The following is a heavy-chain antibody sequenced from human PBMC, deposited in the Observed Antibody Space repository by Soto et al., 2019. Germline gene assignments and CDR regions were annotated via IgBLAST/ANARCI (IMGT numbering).Heavy chain of an antibody. J-gene: IGHJ4*01. CDR1: NVW. CDR3: TSWYCRH. D-gene: IGHD2-8*02. CDR2: IKSKPDGGTT. V-gene: IGHV3-15*01. Sequence: NVWVRWVRQAPGKGLEWVGSIKSKPDGGTTDYAPPVKGRFTISRDESQNTLSLQMNILYTEDTTVYYCTSWYCRHWGQGPLVSV.